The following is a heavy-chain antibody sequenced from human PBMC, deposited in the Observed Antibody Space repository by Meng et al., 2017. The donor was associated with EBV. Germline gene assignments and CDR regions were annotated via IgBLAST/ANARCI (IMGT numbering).Heavy chain of an antibody. CDR2: ISYDGSNK. CDR1: GFTFSSYG. CDR3: AKGDVYYYDSSGYPNY. J-gene: IGHJ4*02. D-gene: IGHD3-22*01. V-gene: IGHV3-30*18. Sequence: VQLVDVGGAGVQPGRYLRLSCAASGFTFSSYGMHWVRQAPGKGLEWVAVISYDGSNKYYADSVKGRFTISRDNSKNTLYLQMNSLRAEDTAVYYCAKGDVYYYDSSGYPNYWGQGTLVTVSS.